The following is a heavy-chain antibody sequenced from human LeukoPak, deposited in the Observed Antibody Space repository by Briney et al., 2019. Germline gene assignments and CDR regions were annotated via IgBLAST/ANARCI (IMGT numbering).Heavy chain of an antibody. CDR1: GFTFSSYS. D-gene: IGHD3-10*01. CDR3: ARDQEWFGELFCDY. Sequence: GGSLRLSCAASGFTFSSYSMNWVRQAPGKGLEWVSSISSSSSYIYYADSVKGRFTISGDNAKNSLYLQMNSLRAEDTAVYYCARDQEWFGELFCDYWGQGTLVTVSS. CDR2: ISSSSSYI. V-gene: IGHV3-21*01. J-gene: IGHJ4*02.